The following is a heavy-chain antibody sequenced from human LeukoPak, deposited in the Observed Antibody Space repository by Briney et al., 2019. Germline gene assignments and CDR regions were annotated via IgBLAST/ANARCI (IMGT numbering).Heavy chain of an antibody. Sequence: GGSLRLSCAASGFTFSSFAMHWVRQAPGKGLEWVALISYDGNNKYYADSVKGRFTISRDNSKNTMYLQMNSLRAEDTAVYYCARAGYTSAWYYFEKWGQGTLVTVSS. D-gene: IGHD6-13*01. CDR2: ISYDGNNK. CDR3: ARAGYTSAWYYFEK. V-gene: IGHV3-30-3*01. CDR1: GFTFSSFA. J-gene: IGHJ4*02.